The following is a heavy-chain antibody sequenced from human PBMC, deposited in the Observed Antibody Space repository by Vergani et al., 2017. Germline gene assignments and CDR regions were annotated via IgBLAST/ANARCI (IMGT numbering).Heavy chain of an antibody. CDR2: IIPILGIA. V-gene: IGHV1-69*02. Sequence: QVQLVQSGAEVKKPGSSVKVSCKASGGTFSSYTISWVRQAPGQGLEWMGRIIPILGIANYAQKFQGRVTITADKSTSTAYMELSSLRSEDTAVYYCASGYYDRWFDPWGQGTLVTVSS. D-gene: IGHD3-22*01. J-gene: IGHJ5*02. CDR3: ASGYYDRWFDP. CDR1: GGTFSSYT.